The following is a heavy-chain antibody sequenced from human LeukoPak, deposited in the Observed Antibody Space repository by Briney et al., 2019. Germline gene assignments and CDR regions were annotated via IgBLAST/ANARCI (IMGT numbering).Heavy chain of an antibody. Sequence: KPSETLSLTCTVSGGSISSYYWSWIRQPPGKGLEWIGYIYYSGSTNYNPSLKSRVTISVDTSKNQFSRKLSSVTAADTAVYYCARDLGNSYDYWGQGTLVTVSS. J-gene: IGHJ4*02. CDR2: IYYSGST. V-gene: IGHV4-59*01. CDR1: GGSISSYY. CDR3: ARDLGNSYDY.